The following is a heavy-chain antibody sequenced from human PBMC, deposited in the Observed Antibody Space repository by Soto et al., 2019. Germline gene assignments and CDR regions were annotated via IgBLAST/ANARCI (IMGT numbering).Heavy chain of an antibody. D-gene: IGHD2-2*01. J-gene: IGHJ5*02. V-gene: IGHV4-59*02. CDR3: ARVPDR. CDR1: GGSVSSYY. CDR2: IYHSGNT. Sequence: SETLSLTCTVSGGSVSSYYWSWIRQPPGKGLEWIGYIYHSGNTNYNPSLKSRVTIPVDTSKNQFSLKLSSVTAADTAVYYCARVPDRWGQGTLVTVSS.